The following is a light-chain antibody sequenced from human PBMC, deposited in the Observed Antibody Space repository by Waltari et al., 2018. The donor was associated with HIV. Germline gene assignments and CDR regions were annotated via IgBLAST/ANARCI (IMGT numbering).Light chain of an antibody. CDR2: WAS. Sequence: DIVMTQSPDSLVVSLGERATINCKSSQSLLYSSDNKNCLAWFHQKPGQPPRLLIYWASTRESGVPDRFSGSGSGTNFTLTISSLQAEDVAGYYCHQYCNTPYTFGQGTKVEIK. CDR3: HQYCNTPYT. V-gene: IGKV4-1*01. J-gene: IGKJ2*01. CDR1: QSLLYSSDNKNC.